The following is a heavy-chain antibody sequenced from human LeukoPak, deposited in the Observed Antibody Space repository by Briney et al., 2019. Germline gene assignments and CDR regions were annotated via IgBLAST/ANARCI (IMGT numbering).Heavy chain of an antibody. V-gene: IGHV4-59*01. Sequence: SETLSLTCTVSGGSISSYYWRWIGQPPGKGLEWIGYIYYSGSTNYNPSLKSRVTISVDTSKNQCSLKLSSVTAADTAVYYCAREGRYYFDYWGQGTLVTVSS. CDR2: IYYSGST. CDR1: GGSISSYY. J-gene: IGHJ4*02. CDR3: AREGRYYFDY.